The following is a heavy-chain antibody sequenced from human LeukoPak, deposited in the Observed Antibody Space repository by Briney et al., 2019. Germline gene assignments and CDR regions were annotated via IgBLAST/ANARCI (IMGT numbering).Heavy chain of an antibody. D-gene: IGHD2-15*01. CDR1: GYSISSGYY. CDR3: ARPRYCSGGSCPWGAFDI. J-gene: IGHJ3*02. V-gene: IGHV4-38-2*01. Sequence: PSETLSLTCAVSGYSISSGYYWGWIRQPPGKGLEWIGSIYHSGSTYYNPSLKSRVTISVDTSKNQFSLKLSSVTAADTAVYYCARPRYCSGGSCPWGAFDIWGQGTMVTVSS. CDR2: IYHSGST.